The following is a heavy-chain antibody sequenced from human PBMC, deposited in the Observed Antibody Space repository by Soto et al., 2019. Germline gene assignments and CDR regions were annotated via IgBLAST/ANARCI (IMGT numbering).Heavy chain of an antibody. D-gene: IGHD2-15*01. CDR1: GYTFTSYY. V-gene: IGHV1-46*03. CDR2: INPSGGST. CDR3: ASEYCSGGSCYYLLDY. Sequence: ASVKVSCKASGYTFTSYYMHWVRQAPGQGLEWMGIINPSGGSTSYAQKFQGGVTMTRDTSTSTVYMELSSLRSEDTAVYYCASEYCSGGSCYYLLDYWGQGTLVTVSS. J-gene: IGHJ4*02.